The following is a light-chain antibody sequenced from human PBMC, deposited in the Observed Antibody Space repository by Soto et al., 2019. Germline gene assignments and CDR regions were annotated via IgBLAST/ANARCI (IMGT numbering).Light chain of an antibody. J-gene: IGKJ2*01. CDR1: QTIAKY. Sequence: DIQMTQSPSFLSASVGDRVTITCRASQTIAKYFNWYQHKPGKAPKFLIYDATNLQGGVPSRFSGSGSGTDFTLTISSLQPEDFATYYCQQSFSTPPTFGQGTKLEIK. V-gene: IGKV1-39*01. CDR2: DAT. CDR3: QQSFSTPPT.